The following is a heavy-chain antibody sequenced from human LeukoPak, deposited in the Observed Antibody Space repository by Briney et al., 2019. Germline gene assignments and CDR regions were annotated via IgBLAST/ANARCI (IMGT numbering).Heavy chain of an antibody. V-gene: IGHV4-34*01. Sequence: KSSETLSLTCAVYGGSFSGYYWSWIRQPPGKGREWIGEINHRGSTNYNPSLKSRVTISVDTSKNQFSLKLTSVPAADTAVYYCAREGRDYHDSSRVRFDPWRQGTMVTVSS. D-gene: IGHD3-22*01. CDR2: INHRGST. J-gene: IGHJ5*02. CDR3: AREGRDYHDSSRVRFDP. CDR1: GGSFSGYY.